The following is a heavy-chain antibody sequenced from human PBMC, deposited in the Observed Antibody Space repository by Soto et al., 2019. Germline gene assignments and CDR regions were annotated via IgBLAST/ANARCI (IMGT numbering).Heavy chain of an antibody. CDR3: ARDRGHCISTSCPNAMAPDYYYGMDV. Sequence: PSETLSLTCTVSGGSISSGGYYWSWIRQHPGKGLEWIGYIYYSGSTYYNPSLKSRVTISVDTSKNQFSLKLSSVTAADTAVYYCARDRGHCISTSCPNAMAPDYYYGMDVWGQGTTVTVSS. V-gene: IGHV4-31*03. J-gene: IGHJ6*02. D-gene: IGHD2-2*01. CDR2: IYYSGST. CDR1: GGSISSGGYY.